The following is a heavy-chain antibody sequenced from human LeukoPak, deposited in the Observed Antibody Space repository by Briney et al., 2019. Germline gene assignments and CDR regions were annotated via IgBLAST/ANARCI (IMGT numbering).Heavy chain of an antibody. Sequence: SQTLSLTCAISGDSVSSNIATWNWIRQSPSRGLEWLGRTYYRSKWCNDYAVSVKSRITINPDTSKNHLSLQLNSVIPEDAAIYYCTRTGSAAPGRSPPYDSWGQGTLVIVSS. CDR1: GDSVSSNIAT. D-gene: IGHD6-13*01. V-gene: IGHV6-1*01. J-gene: IGHJ4*02. CDR2: TYYRSKWCN. CDR3: TRTGSAAPGRSPPYDS.